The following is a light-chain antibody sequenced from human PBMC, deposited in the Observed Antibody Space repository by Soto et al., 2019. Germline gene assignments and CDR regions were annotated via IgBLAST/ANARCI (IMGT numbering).Light chain of an antibody. CDR3: NSFTTSSTYV. CDR2: EVN. V-gene: IGLV2-18*02. CDR1: SSDICRYNR. Sequence: QSVLTQPASVSGSPGQAITISVTGTSSDICRYNRGSGYQQPPDTAPKLIIYEVNNRPSGVPDRFSGSKSGNTASLTISGLQAEDEADYYCNSFTTSSTYVFGTGTKLTVL. J-gene: IGLJ1*01.